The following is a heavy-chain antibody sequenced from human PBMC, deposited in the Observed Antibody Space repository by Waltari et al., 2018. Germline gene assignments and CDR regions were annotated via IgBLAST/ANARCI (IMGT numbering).Heavy chain of an antibody. CDR2: INSEGSTT. D-gene: IGHD3-22*01. V-gene: IGHV3-74*01. CDR1: GFTFSNSW. CDR3: ARAGYYRFDY. Sequence: EVQLVESGGGLVQPGGSLRLSCEGSGFTFSNSWVHWVRQAPGKGLEWLSRINSEGSTTNYADSLKGRFTISRDNAKNTLYLEMNSLRAEDTAVYYCARAGYYRFDYWGQGTLVTVSS. J-gene: IGHJ4*02.